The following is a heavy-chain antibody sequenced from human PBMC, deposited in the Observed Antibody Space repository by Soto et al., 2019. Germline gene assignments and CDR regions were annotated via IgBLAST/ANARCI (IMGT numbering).Heavy chain of an antibody. CDR3: ARVSLGYYDSSGYYFGY. V-gene: IGHV3-48*02. J-gene: IGHJ4*02. CDR1: GFTFSSYS. Sequence: GGSLRLSCAASGFTFSSYSMNWVRQAPGKGLEWVSYISSSSSTIYYADSVKGRFTISRDNAKNSLYLQMNSLRDEDTAVYYCARVSLGYYDSSGYYFGYWGQGTLVTVSS. CDR2: ISSSSSTI. D-gene: IGHD3-22*01.